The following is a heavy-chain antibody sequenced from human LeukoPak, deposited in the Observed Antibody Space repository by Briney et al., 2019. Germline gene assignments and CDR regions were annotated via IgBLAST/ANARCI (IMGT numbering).Heavy chain of an antibody. CDR3: ARDMRYGSGSPHWFDP. V-gene: IGHV1-18*01. CDR2: ISAYNGNT. J-gene: IGHJ5*02. CDR1: GYTFTSYG. D-gene: IGHD3-10*01. Sequence: ASVKVSCKASGYTFTSYGISWVRQAPGQGLEWMGWISAYNGNTNYAQKLQGRVTMTTDTSASTAYMELRSLRSDDTAVYYCARDMRYGSGSPHWFDPCGQGTLVTVSS.